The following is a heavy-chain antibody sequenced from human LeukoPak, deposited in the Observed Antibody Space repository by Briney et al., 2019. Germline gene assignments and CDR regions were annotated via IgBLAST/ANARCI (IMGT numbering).Heavy chain of an antibody. D-gene: IGHD6-13*01. CDR2: IYYSGST. CDR3: ARDDGRIEADRSLPDY. V-gene: IGHV4-59*01. Sequence: SETLSLTCTVSGGSISSYYWSWIRQPPGKGLEWIGYIYYSGSTHYNPSLKSRVTISVDTSKNQFSLKLSSVTAADTAVYYCARDDGRIEADRSLPDYWGQGTLVTVSS. J-gene: IGHJ4*02. CDR1: GGSISSYY.